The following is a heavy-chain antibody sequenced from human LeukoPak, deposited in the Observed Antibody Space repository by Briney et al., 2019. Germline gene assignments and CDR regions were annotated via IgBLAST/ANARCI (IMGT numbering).Heavy chain of an antibody. CDR2: IIPILGIA. CDR1: GGTFSSYA. CDR3: ARWCSGGSCYPPGGFDY. D-gene: IGHD2-15*01. Sequence: SVKVSCKASGGTFSSYAISWVRQAPGQGLEWMGRIIPILGIANYAQKFQGRVTITADKSTSTAYMELSSLRSEDTAVYYCARWCSGGSCYPPGGFDYWGQGTLVTVSS. V-gene: IGHV1-69*04. J-gene: IGHJ4*02.